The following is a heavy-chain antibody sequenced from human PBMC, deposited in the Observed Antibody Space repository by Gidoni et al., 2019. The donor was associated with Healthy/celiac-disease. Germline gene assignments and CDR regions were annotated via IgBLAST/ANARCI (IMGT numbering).Heavy chain of an antibody. CDR1: GGSISSYY. CDR2: IYYSGST. Sequence: QVQLQESGPGLVKPSETLSLTCTVSGGSISSYYWSWIRQPPGKGLEWIGYIYYSGSTNYNPSLKSRVTISVDTSKNQFSLKPSSVTAADTAVYYCARGGIAVPAIWGQGTMVTVSS. J-gene: IGHJ3*02. CDR3: ARGGIAVPAI. V-gene: IGHV4-59*08. D-gene: IGHD6-19*01.